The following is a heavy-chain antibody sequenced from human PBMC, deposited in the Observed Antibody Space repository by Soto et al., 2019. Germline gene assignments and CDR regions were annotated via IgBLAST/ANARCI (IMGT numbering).Heavy chain of an antibody. CDR2: ISPDGGRT. V-gene: IGHV1-46*01. J-gene: IGHJ4*02. CDR3: ATRDPGHY. CDR1: GGTFSSYA. Sequence: ASVKVSCKASGGTFSSYAISWVRQAPGQGLEWMGIISPDGGRTSYAQKFQGRVTMTRDTSTSTVYMELSSLRSEDTALYYCATRDPGHYWGQGTLVTVSS.